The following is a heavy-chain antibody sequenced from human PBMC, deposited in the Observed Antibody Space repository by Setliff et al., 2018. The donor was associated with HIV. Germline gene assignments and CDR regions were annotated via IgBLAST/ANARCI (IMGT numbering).Heavy chain of an antibody. V-gene: IGHV4-34*01. CDR1: GGSISSHY. Sequence: PSETLSLTCTVSGGSISSHYWSWIRQPPGKGLEWIGEINHSGSTNYNASLKSRVIISGDTSKKQFSLRLSSVTVADTAVYYCARGSHGTSWTDYWGQGTLVTVSS. J-gene: IGHJ4*02. D-gene: IGHD6-13*01. CDR3: ARGSHGTSWTDY. CDR2: INHSGST.